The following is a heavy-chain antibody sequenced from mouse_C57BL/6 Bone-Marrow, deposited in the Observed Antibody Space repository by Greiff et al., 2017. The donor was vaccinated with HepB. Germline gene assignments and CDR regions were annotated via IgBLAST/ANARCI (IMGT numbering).Heavy chain of an antibody. J-gene: IGHJ2*01. CDR3: ACTTVVSTGEDFGC. Sequence: VQLQQPGAELVKPGASVKLSCKASGYTFTSYWMHWVKQRPGQGLEWIGNINPSNGGTNYNEKFKSKATLTVDKSSSTAYMQLSSLTSEDSAVYYCACTTVVSTGEDFGCWGQGTTLTVSS. V-gene: IGHV1-53*01. CDR1: GYTFTSYW. D-gene: IGHD1-1*01. CDR2: INPSNGGT.